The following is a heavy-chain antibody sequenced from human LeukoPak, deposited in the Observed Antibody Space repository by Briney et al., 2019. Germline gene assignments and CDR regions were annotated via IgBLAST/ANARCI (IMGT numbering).Heavy chain of an antibody. D-gene: IGHD2-15*01. V-gene: IGHV3-66*02. CDR2: IYSGGST. Sequence: PGGSLRLSCAASGFTVSSNYMSWVRLAPGKGLEWVSVIYSGGSTYYADSVKGRFTISRDNSKNTLYLQMNSLRAEDTAVYYCASQYCSGGSCQKTYTDYWGQGTLVTVSS. CDR3: ASQYCSGGSCQKTYTDY. J-gene: IGHJ4*02. CDR1: GFTVSSNY.